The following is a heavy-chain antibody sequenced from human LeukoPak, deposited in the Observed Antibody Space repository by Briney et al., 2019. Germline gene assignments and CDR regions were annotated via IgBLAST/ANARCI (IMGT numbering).Heavy chain of an antibody. J-gene: IGHJ4*02. Sequence: SETLSLTCAVYGGSFSGYYWSWIRQPPGKGLEWIGEINHSGSTNYNPSLKSRVTISVDTSKNQFSLKLSSVTAADTAVHYCARVPGSGWYTTPIFDYWGQGALVTVSS. V-gene: IGHV4-34*01. CDR2: INHSGST. CDR1: GGSFSGYY. D-gene: IGHD6-19*01. CDR3: ARVPGSGWYTTPIFDY.